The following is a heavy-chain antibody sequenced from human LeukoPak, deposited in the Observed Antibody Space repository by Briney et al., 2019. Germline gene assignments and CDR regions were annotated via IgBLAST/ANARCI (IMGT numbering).Heavy chain of an antibody. CDR2: ISGSGGSK. Sequence: GGSLRLSCAASGFTFSSYAMSWVRQAPGKGLEWGSAISGSGGSKYYADSVKGRFTISRDNSKNTLYLQMNSLRAEDTAVYYCAKSVIRTTVVKTPFAYWGQGTLVTVSS. CDR3: AKSVIRTTVVKTPFAY. D-gene: IGHD4-23*01. J-gene: IGHJ4*02. CDR1: GFTFSSYA. V-gene: IGHV3-23*01.